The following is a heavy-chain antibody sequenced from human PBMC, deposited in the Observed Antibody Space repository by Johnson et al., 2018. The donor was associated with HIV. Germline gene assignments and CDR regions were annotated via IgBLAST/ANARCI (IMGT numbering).Heavy chain of an antibody. J-gene: IGHJ3*02. CDR3: LFGGYSYGLAFDI. V-gene: IGHV3-NL1*01. Sequence: QVQLVESGGGVVQPGRSLRLSCAASGFTFSSYGMHWVRQAPGKGLEWVAVIYSGGSTYSADSVKGRFTISRDNSKNTLYLQMNSLRAEDTAVYYCLFGGYSYGLAFDIWGQGTMVTVSS. CDR2: IYSGGST. CDR1: GFTFSSYG. D-gene: IGHD5-18*01.